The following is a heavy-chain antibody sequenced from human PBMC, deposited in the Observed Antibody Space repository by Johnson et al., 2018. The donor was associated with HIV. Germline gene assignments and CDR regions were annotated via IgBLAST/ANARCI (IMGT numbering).Heavy chain of an antibody. CDR3: ARGSLYYYDSSGWGAFDI. CDR1: GFTFSSYG. D-gene: IGHD3-22*01. J-gene: IGHJ3*02. CDR2: ISSNGGST. V-gene: IGHV3-64*01. Sequence: VQLVESGGGLVQPGGSLRLSCAASGFTFSSYGVHWVRQAPGKGLEYVSAISSNGGSTYYAKSVKGRFTISRDNSKNTLYLQMGSLRAEEMAVYYCARGSLYYYDSSGWGAFDIWGQGTMVTVSS.